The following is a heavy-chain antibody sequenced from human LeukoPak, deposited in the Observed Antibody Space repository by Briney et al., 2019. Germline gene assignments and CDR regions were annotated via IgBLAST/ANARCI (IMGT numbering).Heavy chain of an antibody. J-gene: IGHJ4*02. Sequence: GESLKISCKGSGNSFSNYWIGWVRQLPGRGLEWMGLIFPGDSETIYSPSLQGQVTISADKSINTAYLRWSSLKASDTAMYYCATSESQTRFDYWGQGTLVTVSS. D-gene: IGHD1/OR15-1a*01. CDR3: ATSESQTRFDY. CDR1: GNSFSNYW. CDR2: IFPGDSET. V-gene: IGHV5-51*01.